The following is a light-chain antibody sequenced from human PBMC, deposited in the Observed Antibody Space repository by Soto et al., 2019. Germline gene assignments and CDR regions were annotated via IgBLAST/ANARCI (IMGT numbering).Light chain of an antibody. CDR2: GAS. Sequence: DIQMTQSPTSLSASVGDTVTITCRASQRIDKYLNWYQQKPGKAPKVLIFGASSLHTGVPSRFSGSGSGTDFTLTNSSLQLEAFAIYFCQQCFLTPFTFGGGSKVEIK. J-gene: IGKJ4*01. CDR1: QRIDKY. V-gene: IGKV1-39*01. CDR3: QQCFLTPFT.